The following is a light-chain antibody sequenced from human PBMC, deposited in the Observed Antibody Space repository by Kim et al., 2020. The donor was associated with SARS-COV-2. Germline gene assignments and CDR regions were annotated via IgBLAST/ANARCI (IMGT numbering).Light chain of an antibody. CDR3: QQYDAPPFT. J-gene: IGKJ5*01. CDR2: DAA. V-gene: IGKV1-33*01. CDR1: EDVSDY. Sequence: GDRVTITCQASEDVSDYFHWYQQKPGEAPKVLIRDAANLETGVPSRFSRGGYGTEFSLTISSVQPEDMGTYYCQQYDAPPFTFGQGTTLEIK.